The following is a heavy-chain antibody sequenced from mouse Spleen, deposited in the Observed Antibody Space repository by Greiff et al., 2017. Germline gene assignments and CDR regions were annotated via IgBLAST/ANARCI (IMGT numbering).Heavy chain of an antibody. CDR3: ARHGSTARAPFAY. J-gene: IGHJ3*01. V-gene: IGHV5-9*01. Sequence: EVMLVESGGGLVKLGGSLKLSCAASGFTFSSYAMSWVRQTPEKRLEWVATISSGGGNTYYPDSVKGRFTISRDNAKNTLYLQMSSLKSEDTAMYYCARHGSTARAPFAYWGQGTLVTVSA. D-gene: IGHD3-1*01. CDR1: GFTFSSYA. CDR2: ISSGGGNT.